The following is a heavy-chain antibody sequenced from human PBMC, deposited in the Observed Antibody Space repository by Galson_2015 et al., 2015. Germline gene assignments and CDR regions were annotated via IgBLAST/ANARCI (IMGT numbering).Heavy chain of an antibody. CDR2: INAGNGNT. CDR3: ARYGYDEVPAAIAAFDI. V-gene: IGHV1-3*01. D-gene: IGHD2-2*01. J-gene: IGHJ3*02. Sequence: SVKVSCKASGYTFTSYAMHWVRQAPGQRLEWMGWINAGNGNTKYSQKFQGRVTITRDTSASTAYMELSSLRSEDTAVYYCARYGYDEVPAAIAAFDIWGQGTMVTVSS. CDR1: GYTFTSYA.